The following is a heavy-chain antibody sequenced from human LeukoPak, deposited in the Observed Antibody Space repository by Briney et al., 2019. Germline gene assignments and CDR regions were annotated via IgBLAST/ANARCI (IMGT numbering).Heavy chain of an antibody. CDR3: ARDLNEGRDP. Sequence: GSSVKVSCKASGGTFSSYAISWVRQAPGQGLEWMGRIIPIFGIANYAQKFQGRVTITADKSTSTAYMELSSLRSEDTAVYYRARDLNEGRDPWGQGTLVTVSS. CDR1: GGTFSSYA. D-gene: IGHD1-26*01. V-gene: IGHV1-69*04. CDR2: IIPIFGIA. J-gene: IGHJ5*02.